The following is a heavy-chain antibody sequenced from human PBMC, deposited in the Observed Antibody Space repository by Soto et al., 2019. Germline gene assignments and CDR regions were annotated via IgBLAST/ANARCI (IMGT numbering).Heavy chain of an antibody. CDR3: ARVHSSGWTSRFFWFDP. Sequence: GGSLRLSCAASGFTVSSNYMSWVRQAPGKGLEWVSVIYSGGSTYYADSVKGRFTISRNNSKNTLYLQMNSLRAEDTAVYYCARVHSSGWTSRFFWFDPWGQGTLVTVSS. CDR2: IYSGGST. J-gene: IGHJ5*02. CDR1: GFTVSSNY. D-gene: IGHD6-19*01. V-gene: IGHV3-53*01.